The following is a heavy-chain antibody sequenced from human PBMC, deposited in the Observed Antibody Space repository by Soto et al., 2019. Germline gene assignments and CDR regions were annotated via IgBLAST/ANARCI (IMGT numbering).Heavy chain of an antibody. CDR1: RFSFTNAW. CDR3: STDIGIYGLDI. V-gene: IGHV3-15*01. J-gene: IGHJ6*02. CDR2: IKSKTDGGTA. D-gene: IGHD1-26*01. Sequence: EVPLVESGGGFVQPGGSLRLSCVASRFSFTNAWMSWVRQAPGKGPEWVGRIKSKTDGGTADYAAPVKGRFTISRDDSQNMLNLHMDSLNTEDPALYHCSTDIGIYGLDIWGQGTTVTVSS.